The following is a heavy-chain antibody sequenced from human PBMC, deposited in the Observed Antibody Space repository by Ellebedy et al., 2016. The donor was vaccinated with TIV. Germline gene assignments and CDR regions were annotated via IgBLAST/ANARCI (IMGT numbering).Heavy chain of an antibody. CDR2: INWNGRST. CDR3: ARWRGGYCGGACFLDF. V-gene: IGHV3-20*04. CDR1: GFTFDDHG. Sequence: PGGSLRLSCAASGFTFDDHGMSWFRQAPGKGLEWVSGINWNGRSTGYADSVKGRFTNSRDSAKKTVHLQMNSLRAEDTALYFCARWRGGYCGGACFLDFWGQGTLVTVSS. D-gene: IGHD2-21*01. J-gene: IGHJ4*02.